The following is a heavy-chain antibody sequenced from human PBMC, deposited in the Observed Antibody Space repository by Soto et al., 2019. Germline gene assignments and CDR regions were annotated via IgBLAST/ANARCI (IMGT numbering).Heavy chain of an antibody. Sequence: SETLSLTCTVSGGSISSGGFSWSWIRQQPGKGLEWIGYIYYSGSTYYNPSLKSRVTISVDTSKNQFSLKLTSVTAAETAVYYCARSVFPWGQGTLVTVSS. J-gene: IGHJ5*02. CDR1: GGSISSGGFS. V-gene: IGHV4-31*03. CDR2: IYYSGST. CDR3: ARSVFP.